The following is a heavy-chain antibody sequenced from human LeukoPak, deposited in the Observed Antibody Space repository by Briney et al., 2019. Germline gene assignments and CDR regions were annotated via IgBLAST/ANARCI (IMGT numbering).Heavy chain of an antibody. Sequence: PGGSLRLSCTASGFTFGDYAMSWVRQAPGKGLEWVGFIRGKAYGGTTEYAASVKGRFTISRDDSKSIAYLQMNSLKTEDTAVYYCTRVRYYGSGSYYNLALDYWGQGTLVTVSS. CDR3: TRVRYYGSGSYYNLALDY. J-gene: IGHJ4*02. CDR2: IRGKAYGGTT. CDR1: GFTFGDYA. D-gene: IGHD3-10*01. V-gene: IGHV3-49*04.